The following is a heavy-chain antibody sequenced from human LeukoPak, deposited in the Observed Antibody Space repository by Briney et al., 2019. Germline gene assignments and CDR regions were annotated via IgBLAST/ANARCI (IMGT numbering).Heavy chain of an antibody. CDR2: LYYSGST. V-gene: IGHV4-39*07. CDR3: ARGSPLPYYYGSGSYYANWFDP. CDR1: GGSISSSSYY. J-gene: IGHJ5*02. Sequence: SETLSLTCTVSGGSISSSSYYWGWIRQPPGKGLEWIGSLYYSGSTYYNPSLKSRVTISVDTSKNQFSLKLSSVTAADTAVYYCARGSPLPYYYGSGSYYANWFDPWGQGTLVTVSS. D-gene: IGHD3-10*01.